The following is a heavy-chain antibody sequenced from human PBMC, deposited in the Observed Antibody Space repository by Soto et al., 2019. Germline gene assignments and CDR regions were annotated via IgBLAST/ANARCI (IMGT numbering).Heavy chain of an antibody. CDR3: AGEGIGAFGI. D-gene: IGHD1-20*01. CDR2: ITISSAYI. Sequence: GWCLGLWFAFSGFKFSSDSMNSGRQAQGEWLEWVSAITISSAYIFYAGFTKGRVTISRANSKNTLYLQMNSLRAEYTAGCYCAGEGIGAFGIWGQGTMVTVSS. CDR1: GFKFSSDS. J-gene: IGHJ3*02. V-gene: IGHV3-21*04.